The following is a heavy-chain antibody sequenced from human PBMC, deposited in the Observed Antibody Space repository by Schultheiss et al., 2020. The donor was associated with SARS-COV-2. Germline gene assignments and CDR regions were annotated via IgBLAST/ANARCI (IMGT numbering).Heavy chain of an antibody. CDR3: ARTKQPRPYYGMDV. CDR2: IYYSGST. D-gene: IGHD6-13*01. CDR1: GGSISSSSYY. J-gene: IGHJ6*02. Sequence: SETLSLTCTVSGGSISSSSYYWGWIRQPPGKGLEWIGNIYYSGSTNYNPFLRSRLTMSVDTSKNQFSVRLSSVTAADTAVYYCARTKQPRPYYGMDVWGQGTTVTVSS. V-gene: IGHV4-39*07.